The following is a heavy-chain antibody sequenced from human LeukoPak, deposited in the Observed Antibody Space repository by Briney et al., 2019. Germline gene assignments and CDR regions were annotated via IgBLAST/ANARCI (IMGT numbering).Heavy chain of an antibody. CDR2: INHSGST. Sequence: SETLSLTCAVYGGSFSGYYWSWIRQPPGKGLEWIGEINHSGSTNYNPSLKSQVTISVDTSKNQFSLKLSSVTAADTAVYYCARVKGDTAMVHNWFDPWGQGTLVTVSS. CDR1: GGSFSGYY. CDR3: ARVKGDTAMVHNWFDP. V-gene: IGHV4-34*01. J-gene: IGHJ5*02. D-gene: IGHD5-18*01.